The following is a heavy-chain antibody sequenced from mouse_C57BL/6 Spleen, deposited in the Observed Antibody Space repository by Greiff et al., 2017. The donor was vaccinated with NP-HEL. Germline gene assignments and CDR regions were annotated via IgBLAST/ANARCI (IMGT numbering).Heavy chain of an antibody. CDR3: ARARVKRGGYAMDY. CDR2: IYPSDSYT. J-gene: IGHJ4*01. Sequence: VKLQQPGAELVRPGTSVKLSCKASGYTFTSYWMHWVKQRPGQGLEWIGVIYPSDSYTNYNQKFKGKATLTVDTSSSTAYMQLSSLTSEDSAVYYCARARVKRGGYAMDYWGQGTSVTVSS. V-gene: IGHV1-59*01. CDR1: GYTFTSYW.